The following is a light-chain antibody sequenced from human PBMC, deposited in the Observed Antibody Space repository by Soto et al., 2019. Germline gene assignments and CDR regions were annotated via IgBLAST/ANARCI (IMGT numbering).Light chain of an antibody. CDR1: QDIGSY. Sequence: DIQFTQSPAFLSAPVGDRVTITCRASQDIGSYLAWYQQKAEGAPKLLIYLASTLQSGVPSRFSGSGSGTEFTLTISSLQPEDLATYYCQQYDNLPLTFGGGTKVDI. V-gene: IGKV1-9*01. CDR2: LAS. J-gene: IGKJ4*01. CDR3: QQYDNLPLT.